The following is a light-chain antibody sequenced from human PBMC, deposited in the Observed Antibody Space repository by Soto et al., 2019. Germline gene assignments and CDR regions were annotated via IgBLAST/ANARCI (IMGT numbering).Light chain of an antibody. Sequence: QSVLTQPPSVSGAPGQRVTISCTGSSSNIGTGYDVHWYQQLPGTAPKLLIYGNSNRPSGVPDRFSGSKSGTSASLAITGLQAEDEADYYFQSSDSSLSVVFGGGTQLTVL. CDR1: SSNIGTGYD. CDR3: QSSDSSLSVV. J-gene: IGLJ2*01. V-gene: IGLV1-40*01. CDR2: GNS.